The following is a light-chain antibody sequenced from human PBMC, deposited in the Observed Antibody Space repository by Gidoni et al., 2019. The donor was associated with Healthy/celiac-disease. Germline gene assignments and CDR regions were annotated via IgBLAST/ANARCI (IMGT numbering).Light chain of an antibody. CDR2: DAS. CDR3: QQRSNWPLT. J-gene: IGKJ4*01. V-gene: IGKV3-11*01. CDR1: KSVSSY. Sequence: EIVLTQSPANLSLSPGERATLSCRAIKSVSSYLAWYQQKPCQAPRLLIYDASNRATGIPARFSGSGSGTDFTLTISSLEPEDFAVYYCQQRSNWPLTFGGGTKVEIK.